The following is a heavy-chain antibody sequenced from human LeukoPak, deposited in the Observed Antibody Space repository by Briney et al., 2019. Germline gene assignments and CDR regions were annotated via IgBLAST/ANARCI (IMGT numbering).Heavy chain of an antibody. V-gene: IGHV3-11*04. D-gene: IGHD6-19*01. CDR2: ISSSGSTI. J-gene: IGHJ3*02. Sequence: GGSLRLSCAASGFTFSDYYMSWIRQAPGKGLEWVSYISSSGSTIYYADSVKGRFTISRDNAENSLYLQMSSLRAEDTAVYYCAGYSSGWFGSFDIWGQGTMVTVSS. CDR3: AGYSSGWFGSFDI. CDR1: GFTFSDYY.